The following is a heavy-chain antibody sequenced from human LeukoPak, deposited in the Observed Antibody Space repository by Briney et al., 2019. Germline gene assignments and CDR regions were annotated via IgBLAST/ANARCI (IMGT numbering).Heavy chain of an antibody. J-gene: IGHJ5*01. V-gene: IGHV1-18*01. Sequence: GASVTVSCKATSRISWVRQAPGQGLEWMGWIGTYGGDTYYAQKFQGRITVTTDTSTSTVYMELRNLRSDDTAVYYCARDLWNFYDDSGYNRDFDSWGQGTLVTVSS. CDR3: ARDLWNFYDDSGYNRDFDS. CDR2: IGTYGGDT. CDR1: TSR. D-gene: IGHD3-22*01.